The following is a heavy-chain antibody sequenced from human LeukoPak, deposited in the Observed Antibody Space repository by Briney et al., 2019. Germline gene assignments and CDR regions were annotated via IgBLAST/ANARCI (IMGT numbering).Heavy chain of an antibody. D-gene: IGHD3-22*01. CDR3: AGATFDYYDSSGYYDY. CDR1: GFTVSSNY. V-gene: IGHV3-53*01. J-gene: IGHJ4*02. CDR2: IYSGGST. Sequence: GGSLRLSCAASGFTVSSNYMSWVRQAPGKGLEWVSVIYSGGSTYYADSVKGRFTISRDNSKNTLYLQMNSLRAEDTAVHYCAGATFDYYDSSGYYDYWGQGTLVTVSS.